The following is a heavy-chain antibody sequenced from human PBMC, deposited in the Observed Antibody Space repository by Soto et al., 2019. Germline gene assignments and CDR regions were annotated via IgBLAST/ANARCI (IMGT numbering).Heavy chain of an antibody. D-gene: IGHD2-21*01. V-gene: IGHV5-51*01. J-gene: IGHJ4*01. Sequence: PGESLKISCQVSGYIFTNYWIGWLRQMPGKGLEWMGIIYPGDSDTRYSPSFQGQVTISADKSISTAYLQWSSLKASDTAMYYCARIATIFDFDNWGHGTLVTVSS. CDR2: IYPGDSDT. CDR3: ARIATIFDFDN. CDR1: GYIFTNYW.